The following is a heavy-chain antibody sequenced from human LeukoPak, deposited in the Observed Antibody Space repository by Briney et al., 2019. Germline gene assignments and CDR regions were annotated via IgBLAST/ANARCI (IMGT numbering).Heavy chain of an antibody. D-gene: IGHD3-22*01. Sequence: GGSLRLSCAASGFTFSDHAMTWVRQTLAKGLESVSSTSAGGDITHYAESVEGRFTISRDNSKSTLYLQMNSLRAEDTAIYFCAYLDSSGFYYGRLRYWGQGTPVTVSS. CDR1: GFTFSDHA. J-gene: IGHJ4*02. V-gene: IGHV3-23*01. CDR3: AYLDSSGFYYGRLRY. CDR2: TSAGGDIT.